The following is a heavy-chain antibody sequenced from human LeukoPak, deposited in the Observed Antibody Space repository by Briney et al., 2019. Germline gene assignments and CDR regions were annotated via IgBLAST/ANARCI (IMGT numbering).Heavy chain of an antibody. Sequence: ASVKVSCKTSGYTFTGYYMHWVRQAPGQGLEWMGWINPSSGGTDYAQKFQGRVTMTRDTSISTVYMELSRLRSDDTAVYYCARDRSRYFDYWGQGTVVTVSS. CDR3: ARDRSRYFDY. D-gene: IGHD3-16*02. CDR1: GYTFTGYY. CDR2: INPSSGGT. J-gene: IGHJ4*02. V-gene: IGHV1-2*02.